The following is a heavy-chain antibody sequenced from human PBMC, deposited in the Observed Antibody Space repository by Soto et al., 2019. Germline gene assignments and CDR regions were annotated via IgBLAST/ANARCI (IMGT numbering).Heavy chain of an antibody. CDR2: IIPIFGTA. D-gene: IGHD4-4*01. CDR1: GGTFSSYA. Sequence: GASVKVSCKASGGTFSSYAISCVRQAPGQGLEWMGGIIPIFGTANYAQKFQGRVTITADESTSTAYMELSSLRSEDTAVYYCARLSYSNYDFDYWGQGTLVTVSS. J-gene: IGHJ4*02. V-gene: IGHV1-69*13. CDR3: ARLSYSNYDFDY.